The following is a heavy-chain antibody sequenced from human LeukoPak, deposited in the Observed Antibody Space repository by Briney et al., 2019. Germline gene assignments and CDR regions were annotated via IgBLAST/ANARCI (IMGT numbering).Heavy chain of an antibody. CDR2: TYYRSKWYN. J-gene: IGHJ4*02. CDR1: GDSVSSNSAA. V-gene: IGHV6-1*01. Sequence: SQTLSLTCAISGDSVSSNSAAWNWIRQSPSRGLEWLGRTYYRSKWYNDYAVSVKSRITINPDTSKNQFSLKLSSVTAADTAVYYCARGFHTNGVCYDYWGQGTLVTVSS. D-gene: IGHD2-8*01. CDR3: ARGFHTNGVCYDY.